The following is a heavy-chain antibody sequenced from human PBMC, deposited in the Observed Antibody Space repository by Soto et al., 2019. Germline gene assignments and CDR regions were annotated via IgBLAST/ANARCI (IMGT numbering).Heavy chain of an antibody. CDR2: IWYDGSNK. Sequence: QVQLVESGGGVVQPGRSLRLSCAASGFTFRSYGMHWVRQAPGKGLEWVAVIWYDGSNKYYADSVKGRFTISRDNSKNTLYLQMNSLRAEDTAVYYCARDLYGDYLVIYYWGQGTLVTVSS. CDR3: ARDLYGDYLVIYY. CDR1: GFTFRSYG. V-gene: IGHV3-33*01. J-gene: IGHJ4*02. D-gene: IGHD4-17*01.